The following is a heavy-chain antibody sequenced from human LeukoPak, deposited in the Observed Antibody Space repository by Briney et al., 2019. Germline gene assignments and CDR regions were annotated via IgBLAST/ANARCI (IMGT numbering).Heavy chain of an antibody. V-gene: IGHV4-34*01. CDR1: GGSFSNYY. J-gene: IGHJ2*01. CDR3: ARGSEYCSGGSCYLWYFDL. D-gene: IGHD2-15*01. CDR2: INHSGTT. Sequence: PSETLSLTCAVSGGSFSNYYWTWIRQSPGKGLEWIGEINHSGTTVYSPSLKSRVTMSVDTSKTQVSLNVTSVTAADTAVYYCARGSEYCSGGSCYLWYFDLWGRGTLVTVSS.